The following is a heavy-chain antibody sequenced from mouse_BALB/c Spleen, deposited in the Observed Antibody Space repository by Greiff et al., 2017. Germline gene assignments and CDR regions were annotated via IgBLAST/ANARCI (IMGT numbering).Heavy chain of an antibody. CDR2: ISDGGSYT. V-gene: IGHV5-4*02. D-gene: IGHD1-1*01. Sequence: EVMLVESGGGLVKPGGSLKLSCAASGFTFSDYYMYWVRQTPEKRLEWVATISDGGSYTYYPDSVKGRFTISRDNAKNNLYLQMSSLKSEDTAMYYCARDYYGSSLYAMDYWGQGTSVTVSS. CDR1: GFTFSDYY. J-gene: IGHJ4*01. CDR3: ARDYYGSSLYAMDY.